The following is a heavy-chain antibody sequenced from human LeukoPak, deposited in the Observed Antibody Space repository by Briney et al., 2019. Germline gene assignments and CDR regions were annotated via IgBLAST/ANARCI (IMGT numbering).Heavy chain of an antibody. Sequence: GGSLRLSCAASGFTFSSYAMHWVRQAPGKGLEWVAVISYDGSNKYYADSVKGRFTISRDNSKNTLYLQMSSLRAEDTAVYYCARPRDYGDSDEYYLDYWGQGTLVTVSS. J-gene: IGHJ4*02. D-gene: IGHD4-17*01. CDR2: ISYDGSNK. CDR1: GFTFSSYA. V-gene: IGHV3-30*15. CDR3: ARPRDYGDSDEYYLDY.